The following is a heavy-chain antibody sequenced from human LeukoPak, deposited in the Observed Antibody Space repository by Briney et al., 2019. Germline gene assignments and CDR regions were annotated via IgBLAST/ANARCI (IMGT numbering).Heavy chain of an antibody. CDR1: GASIRSGDYY. V-gene: IGHV4-30-4*01. J-gene: IGHJ6*02. CDR3: ARALPPYYYGMDV. Sequence: SQTLSLTCTVSGASIRSGDYYWSWIRQPPGKGLEWIGYIYHSGSTYYNPSLKSRVTISVDTSKNQFSLKLSSVTAADTAVYYCARALPPYYYGMDVWGQGTTVTVSS. CDR2: IYHSGST.